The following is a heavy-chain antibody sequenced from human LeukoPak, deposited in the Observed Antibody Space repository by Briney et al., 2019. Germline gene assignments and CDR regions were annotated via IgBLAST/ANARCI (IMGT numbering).Heavy chain of an antibody. Sequence: GGSLRLSCAASGVTFSNAWMSWVRQAPGKGQDWDGRIKSKTDGGTTDYAAPVKGRFTISRDDSKNTLYLQMNSLKTEDTAVYYCTTAESSSWSEYFQHWGQGTLVTVSS. CDR3: TTAESSSWSEYFQH. D-gene: IGHD6-13*01. CDR1: GVTFSNAW. CDR2: IKSKTDGGTT. J-gene: IGHJ1*01. V-gene: IGHV3-15*01.